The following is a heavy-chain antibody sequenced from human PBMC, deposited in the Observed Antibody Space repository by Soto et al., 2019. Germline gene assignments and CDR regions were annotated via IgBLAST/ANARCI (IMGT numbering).Heavy chain of an antibody. CDR1: GRTFNINADF. V-gene: IGHV4-39*01. CDR2: IDNGGNT. CDR3: VKRSLLMAPT. Sequence: PSETLSLTCTFSGRTFNINADFGYLSFIRQPPGKGLEWIGSIDNGGNTHYNAPLKSRVIISADTSKNQFSLSLNSVTAADTAVYYCVKRSLLMAPTWGRGIQVTVSS. D-gene: IGHD1-26*01. J-gene: IGHJ4*02.